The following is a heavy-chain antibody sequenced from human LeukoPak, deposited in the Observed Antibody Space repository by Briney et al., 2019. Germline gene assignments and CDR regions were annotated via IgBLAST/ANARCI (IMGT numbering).Heavy chain of an antibody. CDR3: ARDRAAAGIIDY. CDR2: IYYSGTT. CDR1: GGSISNSTNY. V-gene: IGHV4-39*07. J-gene: IGHJ4*02. D-gene: IGHD6-13*01. Sequence: SETLSLTCTVSGGSISNSTNYWGWVRQPPGKGLEWIGSIYYSGTTYYNPSLKSRVTISVDKSKNQFSLKLSSVTAADTAVYYCARDRAAAGIIDYWGQGTLVTVSS.